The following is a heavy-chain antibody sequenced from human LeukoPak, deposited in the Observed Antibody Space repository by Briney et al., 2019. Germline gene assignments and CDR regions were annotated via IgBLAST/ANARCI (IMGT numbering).Heavy chain of an antibody. J-gene: IGHJ4*02. Sequence: AMSWVRQAPGKXLEWVSAISGSGGSTYYADSVKGRFTISRDNSKNTLYLQMNSLRAEDTAVYYCAVDIVANFDYWGQGTLVTVSS. CDR3: AVDIVANFDY. CDR1: A. D-gene: IGHD5-12*01. V-gene: IGHV3-23*01. CDR2: ISGSGGST.